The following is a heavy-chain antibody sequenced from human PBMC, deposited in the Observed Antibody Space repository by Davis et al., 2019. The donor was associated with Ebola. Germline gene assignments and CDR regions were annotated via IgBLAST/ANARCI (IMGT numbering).Heavy chain of an antibody. J-gene: IGHJ6*02. CDR3: ASPSGSYPPPYYYYGMDV. CDR1: GGSISSYY. V-gene: IGHV4-59*01. CDR2: ISYSGST. D-gene: IGHD1-26*01. Sequence: MPSETLSLTCTVSGGSISSYYWSWIRQPPGQGLEWIWYISYSGSTNYNPSLKSRVTISVDTSKNQFSLKLSSVTAADTAVYYCASPSGSYPPPYYYYGMDVWGQGTTVTVSS.